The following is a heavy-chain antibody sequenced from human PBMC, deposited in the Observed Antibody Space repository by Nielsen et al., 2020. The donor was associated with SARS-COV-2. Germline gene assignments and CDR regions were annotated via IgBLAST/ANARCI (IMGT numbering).Heavy chain of an antibody. Sequence: ASVKVSCKASGYTFTSYAMHWVRQAPGQRLEWMGWINAGNGNTKYSQKFQGRVTITRDTSASTAYMELSSLRSDDTAVYYCARDMPYSSRYYYYYGMDVWGQGTTVTVSS. J-gene: IGHJ6*02. CDR3: ARDMPYSSRYYYYYGMDV. V-gene: IGHV1-3*01. CDR2: INAGNGNT. D-gene: IGHD6-19*01. CDR1: GYTFTSYA.